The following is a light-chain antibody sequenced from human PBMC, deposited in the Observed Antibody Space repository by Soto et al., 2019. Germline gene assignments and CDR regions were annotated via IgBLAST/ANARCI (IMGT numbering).Light chain of an antibody. V-gene: IGLV4-69*01. Sequence: QLVLTQSPSASASLGASVKLTCTLSRGHSSYAIAWHQQQPEKGPRYLMKLKSDGSHSKGDGIPDRFSGSSSGAERYLTISSLQSEDEADYYCQTWGTGVIFGGGTKLTVL. CDR3: QTWGTGVI. CDR1: RGHSSYA. CDR2: LKSDGSH. J-gene: IGLJ2*01.